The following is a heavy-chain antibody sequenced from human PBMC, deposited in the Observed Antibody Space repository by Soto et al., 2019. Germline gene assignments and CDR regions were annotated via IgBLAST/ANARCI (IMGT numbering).Heavy chain of an antibody. Sequence: GGSLRLSCAASGFTFSSYAMHWVRQAPGKGLEWVAGISYDGSNKYYADSVKGRFTISRDNSKNTLYLQMNSLRAEDTAVFYCARGPSSLTRFDYWGRGTLVTVSS. V-gene: IGHV3-30-3*01. D-gene: IGHD2-2*01. CDR1: GFTFSSYA. J-gene: IGHJ4*02. CDR3: ARGPSSLTRFDY. CDR2: ISYDGSNK.